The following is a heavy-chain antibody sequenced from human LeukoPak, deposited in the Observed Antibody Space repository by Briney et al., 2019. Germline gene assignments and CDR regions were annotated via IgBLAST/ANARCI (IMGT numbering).Heavy chain of an antibody. V-gene: IGHV1-2*02. J-gene: IGHJ4*02. CDR3: ARGRPRGGQKIGVVTAAMNRVEY. D-gene: IGHD2-2*01. CDR2: INPNSGGT. CDR1: GYTFTGYY. Sequence: GASVKVSCKASGYTFTGYYMHWVRQAPGQGLEWMGWINPNSGGTNYAQKFQGRVTMTRDTSISTAYMELSRLRSDDTAVFYCARGRPRGGQKIGVVTAAMNRVEYWGQGTL.